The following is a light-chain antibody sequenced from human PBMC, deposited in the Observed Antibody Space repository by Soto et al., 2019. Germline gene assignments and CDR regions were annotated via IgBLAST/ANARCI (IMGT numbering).Light chain of an antibody. CDR1: RDISNY. V-gene: IGKV1-33*01. Sequence: DIQMTQSPSSLSASVGDRVTITCQASRDISNYLNWYQHKPGKVPKLLIYDASKLETGVPSRFGVSGSGTDFKFTISSLQPEDVATYYCQQNDNLPPLTFGGGTKVEIK. CDR3: QQNDNLPPLT. CDR2: DAS. J-gene: IGKJ4*01.